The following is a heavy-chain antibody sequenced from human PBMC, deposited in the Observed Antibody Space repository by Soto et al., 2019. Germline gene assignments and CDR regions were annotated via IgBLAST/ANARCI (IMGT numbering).Heavy chain of an antibody. CDR1: GYTFTSYA. J-gene: IGHJ6*02. Sequence: QVQLVQSGAEVKKPGASVKVSCKASGYTFTSYAMHWVRQAPGQRLEWMGWINAGNGNTKYSQKFQGRVTITRETSASTTYMELSSLRSEDTAVYYCASSYDHDSSGYARLYYYYGMDVWGQGTTVTVSS. D-gene: IGHD3-22*01. V-gene: IGHV1-3*01. CDR2: INAGNGNT. CDR3: ASSYDHDSSGYARLYYYYGMDV.